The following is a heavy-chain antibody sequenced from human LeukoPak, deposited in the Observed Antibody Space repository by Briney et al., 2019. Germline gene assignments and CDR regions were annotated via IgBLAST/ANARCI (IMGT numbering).Heavy chain of an antibody. D-gene: IGHD6-13*01. CDR3: ARDRGIAAAGRGFDY. CDR1: GGSISSYY. J-gene: IGHJ4*02. CDR2: IYYSGST. Sequence: SETLSLTCTVSGGSISSYYWSWIRQPPGKGLEWIGYIYYSGSTNYNPSLKSRVTISVDTSKNQFSLKLSSVTAADTAVYYCARDRGIAAAGRGFDYGGQGPLVTVSS. V-gene: IGHV4-59*01.